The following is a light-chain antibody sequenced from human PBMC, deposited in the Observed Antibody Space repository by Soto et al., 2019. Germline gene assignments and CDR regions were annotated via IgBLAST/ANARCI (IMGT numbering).Light chain of an antibody. CDR2: DAA. V-gene: IGKV3-15*01. CDR1: QSISSN. Sequence: EIVMTQSPATLSVSPGERATLSCRASQSISSNLAWYQQKPGQAPRLLIYDAATRATGLPARFSGSGSGTEFTLTISSLQSEDFAIYYCKQYNNWRRSFGQGKKVDIK. J-gene: IGKJ1*01. CDR3: KQYNNWRRS.